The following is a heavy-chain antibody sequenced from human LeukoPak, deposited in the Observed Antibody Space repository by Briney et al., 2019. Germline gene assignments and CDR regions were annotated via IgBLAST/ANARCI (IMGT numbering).Heavy chain of an antibody. J-gene: IGHJ3*02. CDR1: GASINTYY. D-gene: IGHD3-10*01. V-gene: IGHV4-4*07. CDR2: VYTSGSP. CDR3: ARDGYYGSGGAFDI. Sequence: SETLSLTCNVSGASINTYYWSWIRQSAGGGLEFIGRVYTSGSPDYNPSLKSRVAMSADTSKNQFSLKLSSVTAADTAVYYCARDGYYGSGGAFDIWGQGTMVTVSS.